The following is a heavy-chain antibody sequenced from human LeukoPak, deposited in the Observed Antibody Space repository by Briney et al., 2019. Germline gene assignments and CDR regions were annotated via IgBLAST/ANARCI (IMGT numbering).Heavy chain of an antibody. J-gene: IGHJ3*02. Sequence: GRSLRLSCAASGFTFSSYAMHWVRQAPGKGLEWVAVISYDGSNKYYADSVKGRFTISRDNSKNTLYLQMNSLRAEDTAVYYCAKVGDYYDSKWGDAFDIWGQGTMVTVSS. CDR2: ISYDGSNK. D-gene: IGHD3-22*01. CDR1: GFTFSSYA. V-gene: IGHV3-30*04. CDR3: AKVGDYYDSKWGDAFDI.